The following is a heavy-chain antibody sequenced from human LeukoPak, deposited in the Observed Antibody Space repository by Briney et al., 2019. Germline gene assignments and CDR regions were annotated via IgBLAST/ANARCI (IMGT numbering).Heavy chain of an antibody. CDR1: GYTFTSYG. V-gene: IGHV1-18*01. J-gene: IGHJ4*02. CDR2: ISAYNGKT. D-gene: IGHD6-19*01. CDR3: ARVGYSSGWYSGKDY. Sequence: GASVKVSRKGSGYTFTSYGFRWVRQAPGQGLGWVGWISAYNGKTNYAQKLQGRVTMTTDTCTSTAYMELRSLRSDDTAVYYCARVGYSSGWYSGKDYWGQGTLVTVSS.